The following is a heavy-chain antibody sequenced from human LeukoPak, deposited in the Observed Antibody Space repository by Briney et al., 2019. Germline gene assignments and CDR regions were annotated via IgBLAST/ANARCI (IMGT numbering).Heavy chain of an antibody. CDR3: AREAYSYGSTDYYFDL. D-gene: IGHD5-18*01. CDR2: IWYHGRKI. J-gene: IGHJ2*01. V-gene: IGHV3-33*01. Sequence: GGSLRLSCAASGFTFSNYGLHWVRQAPGKGLEWVAVIWYHGRKIYYTDSVKGRFTISRDKSKNTLYLQMNNLRAEDTALYSCAREAYSYGSTDYYFDLWGRGTLVTVSS. CDR1: GFTFSNYG.